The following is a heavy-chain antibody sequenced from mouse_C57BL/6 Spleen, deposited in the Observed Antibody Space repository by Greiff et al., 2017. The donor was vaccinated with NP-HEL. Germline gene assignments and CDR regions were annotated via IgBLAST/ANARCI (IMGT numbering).Heavy chain of an antibody. Sequence: EVKVVESGGGLVKPGGSLKLSCAASGFTFSSYAMSWVRQTPEKRLEWVATISDGGSYTYYPDNVKGRFTISRDNAKNNLYLQMSHLKSEDTAMYYCARAQALDYWGQGTTLTVSS. CDR3: ARAQALDY. CDR1: GFTFSSYA. CDR2: ISDGGSYT. D-gene: IGHD3-2*02. V-gene: IGHV5-4*03. J-gene: IGHJ2*01.